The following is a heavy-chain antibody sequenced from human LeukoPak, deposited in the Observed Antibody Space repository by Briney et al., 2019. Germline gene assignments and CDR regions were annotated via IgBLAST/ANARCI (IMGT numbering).Heavy chain of an antibody. CDR3: ARTYNPDY. CDR1: GFTFSSTG. J-gene: IGHJ4*02. Sequence: GGSLRLSCTASGFTFSSTGMHWVRQAPGKGLEWVSYIRYDGNNKYYGDSVKGRLTVSRDNSKNTLYLQMNILRVEDTAVYYCARTYNPDYWGQGTLVTVSS. V-gene: IGHV3-30*02. CDR2: IRYDGNNK. D-gene: IGHD1-14*01.